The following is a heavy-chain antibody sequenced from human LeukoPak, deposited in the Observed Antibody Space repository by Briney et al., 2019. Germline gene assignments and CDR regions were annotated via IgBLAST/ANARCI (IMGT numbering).Heavy chain of an antibody. Sequence: SETLSLTCTVSGGSISSYYWSWIRQPAGKGLEWIGRIYTSGSTNYNPSLKSRVTMSVDTSKNQFSLKLSSVTAADTAVYYCARGLARYYYGSGSPYGMDVWGQGTTVTGSS. V-gene: IGHV4-4*07. CDR2: IYTSGST. CDR3: ARGLARYYYGSGSPYGMDV. D-gene: IGHD3-10*01. CDR1: GGSISSYY. J-gene: IGHJ6*02.